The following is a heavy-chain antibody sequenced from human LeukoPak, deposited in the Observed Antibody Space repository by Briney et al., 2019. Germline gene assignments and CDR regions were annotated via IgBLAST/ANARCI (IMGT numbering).Heavy chain of an antibody. CDR1: GFSVSSNY. V-gene: IGHV3-66*01. J-gene: IGHJ4*02. CDR2: IYTGGNT. CDR3: ASISDLLFYFDS. Sequence: GGSLRLSCAASGFSVSSNYMSWVRQAPGKGLEWVSLIYTGGNTYHADSVRGRFTLSRDNSKNTVYLQMNSLRVEDTAMYYCASISDLLFYFDSWGQGTLVTVSS.